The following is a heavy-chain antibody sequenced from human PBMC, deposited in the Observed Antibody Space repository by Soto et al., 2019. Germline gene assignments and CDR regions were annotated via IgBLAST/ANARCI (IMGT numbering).Heavy chain of an antibody. CDR3: AKDRYGGAARLGNFFDY. J-gene: IGHJ4*02. CDR2: ISCNGANL. D-gene: IGHD5-12*01. V-gene: IGHV3-9*01. CDR1: GFTFDDYA. Sequence: EVQLVESGGGLVQPDRSLRLSCAASGFTFDDYAIHWVRQAPGKGLEWVSGISCNGANLAYADSVKGRFTISRDNAKNSLYMEMNTLRAEDTALYYCAKDRYGGAARLGNFFDYWGQGTLVTVSS.